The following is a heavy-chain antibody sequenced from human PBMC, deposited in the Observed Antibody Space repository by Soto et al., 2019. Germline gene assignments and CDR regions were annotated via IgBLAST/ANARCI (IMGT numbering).Heavy chain of an antibody. V-gene: IGHV4-4*02. CDR1: GFSIRSVNW. Sequence: SETLSLTCAFSGFSIRSVNWWSWVRQPPGKGLEWIGEIYHSGSTNYNPSLKSRVTISVDKSKNQFSLKLSSVTAADTAVYYCARDLSYSSGHWGQGTLVTVSS. D-gene: IGHD3-10*01. J-gene: IGHJ4*02. CDR2: IYHSGST. CDR3: ARDLSYSSGH.